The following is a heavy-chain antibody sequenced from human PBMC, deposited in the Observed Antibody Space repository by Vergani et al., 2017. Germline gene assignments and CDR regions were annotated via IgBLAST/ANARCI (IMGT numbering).Heavy chain of an antibody. CDR1: GFTFSSYG. CDR3: AKGKWWELITPFDY. J-gene: IGHJ4*02. CDR2: IRYDGSNK. V-gene: IGHV3-30*02. Sequence: QVQLVESGGGVVQPGGSLRLSCAASGFTFSSYGMHWVRQAPGKGLEWVAFIRYDGSNKYYADSVKGRFTISRDNSKNTLYLQMNSLRAEDTAVYYCAKGKWWELITPFDYWGQGTLVTVSS. D-gene: IGHD1-26*01.